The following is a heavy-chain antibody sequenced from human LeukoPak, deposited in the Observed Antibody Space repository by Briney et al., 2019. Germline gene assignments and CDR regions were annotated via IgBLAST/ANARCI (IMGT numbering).Heavy chain of an antibody. V-gene: IGHV4-4*02. J-gene: IGHJ3*02. CDR3: ARGGYCSSTSCSFDI. Sequence: SGTLSLTCAVSGGSISSSNWWSWVRQPPGKGLERIGEIYHSGSTNYNPSLKSRVTISVDKSKNQFSLKLSSVTAADTAVYYCARGGYCSSTSCSFDIWGQGTMVTVSS. CDR2: IYHSGST. CDR1: GGSISSSNW. D-gene: IGHD2-2*01.